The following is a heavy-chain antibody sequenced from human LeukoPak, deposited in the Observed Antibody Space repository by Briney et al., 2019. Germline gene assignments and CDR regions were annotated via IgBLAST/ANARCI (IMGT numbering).Heavy chain of an antibody. CDR3: ARHRGSNLNRSFDF. Sequence: PETLSLTCTVSGGSIIGYYWSWIRQPPGKGLEWIASIYYSGSTNNNPSLKSRITVSLDTSKNQFSLKLSSVTAADTAVYYCARHRGSNLNRSFDFWGQGTLVTVSS. V-gene: IGHV4-59*08. D-gene: IGHD1-14*01. CDR2: IYYSGST. J-gene: IGHJ4*02. CDR1: GGSIIGYY.